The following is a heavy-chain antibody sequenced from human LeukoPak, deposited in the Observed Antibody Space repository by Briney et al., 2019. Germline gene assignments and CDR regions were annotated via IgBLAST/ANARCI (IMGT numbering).Heavy chain of an antibody. CDR2: IYYSGST. CDR3: ARRAGIGQAYFGY. J-gene: IGHJ4*02. CDR1: GGSMSFYY. Sequence: SETLSLTCTVSGGSMSFYYWSWIRQSPGKGLECIGYIYYSGSTYYNPSLKSRVTISVDTSKNQFSLNLDPVTAADTAVYYCARRAGIGQAYFGYWGQGTLVTVSS. V-gene: IGHV4-59*08. D-gene: IGHD6-13*01.